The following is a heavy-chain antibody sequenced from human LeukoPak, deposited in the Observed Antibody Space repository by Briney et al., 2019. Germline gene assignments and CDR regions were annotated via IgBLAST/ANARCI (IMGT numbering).Heavy chain of an antibody. D-gene: IGHD1-26*01. V-gene: IGHV3-23*01. Sequence: GGSLRLSCAASGFTFSSYAMSWVRQAPGKGLEWVSTIGITGANTYYPDSVKGRFTISRDSSKNTLYLHMSSLRAEDTAVYYCAKDLGSGSYYGGYYFDYWGQGTLVTVSS. CDR1: GFTFSSYA. CDR2: IGITGANT. CDR3: AKDLGSGSYYGGYYFDY. J-gene: IGHJ4*02.